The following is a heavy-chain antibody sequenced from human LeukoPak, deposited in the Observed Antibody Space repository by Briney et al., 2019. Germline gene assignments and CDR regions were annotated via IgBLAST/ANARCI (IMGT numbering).Heavy chain of an antibody. D-gene: IGHD4-11*01. Sequence: PGGSLRLSCAASGFTFSSYGMHWVRQAPGKGLEWVAFIRYDGSNKYYADSVKGRFTISRDNSKNTLYLQMNSLRAEDTAVYYCAKDLTVATGPFDYWGQATLVNVFS. CDR1: GFTFSSYG. J-gene: IGHJ4*02. CDR3: AKDLTVATGPFDY. CDR2: IRYDGSNK. V-gene: IGHV3-30*02.